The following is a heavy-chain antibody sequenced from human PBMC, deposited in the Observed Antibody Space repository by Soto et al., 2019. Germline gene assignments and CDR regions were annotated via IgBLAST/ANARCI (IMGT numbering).Heavy chain of an antibody. CDR1: GGTFSSYA. CDR3: ARREDIVVVPAAPARYYYGMDV. J-gene: IGHJ6*02. CDR2: IIPIFGTA. D-gene: IGHD2-2*01. Sequence: GASVKVSCKASGGTFSSYAISWVRQAPGQGLEWMGGIIPIFGTANYAQKFQGRVTITADESTSTAYMELSSLRSEDTAVYYCARREDIVVVPAAPARYYYGMDVWGRGTLVTVSS. V-gene: IGHV1-69*13.